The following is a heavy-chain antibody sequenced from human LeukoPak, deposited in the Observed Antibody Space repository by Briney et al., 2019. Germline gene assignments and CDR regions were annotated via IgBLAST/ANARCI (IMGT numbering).Heavy chain of an antibody. V-gene: IGHV3-30*18. CDR1: GXTFINYG. CDR2: ISYDGTNK. J-gene: IGHJ4*02. D-gene: IGHD4-17*01. CDR3: ANYGDYQYFDY. Sequence: GRSLRLSWAASGXTFINYGVHWVRQAPGKGLEWVAVISYDGTNKYYADSVKGRFTISRDNSKNTLYLQMNSLKTDDTAVYYCANYGDYQYFDYWGQGTPVTVSS.